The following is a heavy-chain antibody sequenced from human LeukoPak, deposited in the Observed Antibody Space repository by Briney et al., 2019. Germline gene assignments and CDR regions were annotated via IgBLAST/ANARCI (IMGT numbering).Heavy chain of an antibody. CDR1: GFSFSSYA. CDR3: AELGITMIGGV. J-gene: IGHJ6*04. D-gene: IGHD3-10*02. V-gene: IGHV3-48*03. CDR2: ISSSGSTI. Sequence: GGTLRLSCAASGFSFSSYAMNWVRQAPGKGLEWVSYISSSGSTIYYADSVKGRFTISRDNAKNSLYLQMNSLRAEDTAVYYCAELGITMIGGVWGKGTTVTISS.